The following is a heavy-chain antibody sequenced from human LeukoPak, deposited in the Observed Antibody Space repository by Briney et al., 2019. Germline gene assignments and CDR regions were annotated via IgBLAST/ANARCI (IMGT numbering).Heavy chain of an antibody. CDR2: IRSKANSYAT. CDR1: GFTFSGSA. CDR3: TSAAGSEGDY. J-gene: IGHJ4*02. D-gene: IGHD6-13*01. V-gene: IGHV3-73*01. Sequence: GGSLRLSCAASGFTFSGSAMHWVRQASGKGLEWVGRIRSKANSYATAYAASVKGRFTISRDDSKNTAYLQMNSLKTEDTAIYYCTSAAGSEGDYWGQGTLVTVSS.